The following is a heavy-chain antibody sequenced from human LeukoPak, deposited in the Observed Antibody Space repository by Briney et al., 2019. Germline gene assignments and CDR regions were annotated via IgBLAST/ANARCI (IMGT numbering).Heavy chain of an antibody. CDR2: IIPIFGTA. D-gene: IGHD2-2*01. CDR1: GGTFSSYA. Sequence: ASVKVSCKASGGTFSSYAISWVRQAPGQGLEWMGGIIPIFGTANYAQKFQGRVTITTDESTSTAYMELSSLRSEDTAVYYCARERRQLLLGGGAFDIWGQGTMVTVSS. J-gene: IGHJ3*02. V-gene: IGHV1-69*05. CDR3: ARERRQLLLGGGAFDI.